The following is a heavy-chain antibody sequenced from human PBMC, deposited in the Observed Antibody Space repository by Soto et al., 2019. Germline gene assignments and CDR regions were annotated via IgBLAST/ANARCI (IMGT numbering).Heavy chain of an antibody. CDR1: GYSFTSYW. V-gene: IGHV5-10-1*01. J-gene: IGHJ6*02. CDR3: ASSPRGYCSSFSCREFGNYYVIDF. Sequence: PGESPKISCKGSGYSFTSYWISWVRQMPGKGLEWMGRIDPSDSYTNYSPSFQGHVTISADKSISTAYLQWSSLKASDTAMYYCASSPRGYCSSFSCREFGNYYVIDFWGQRSSDTGSS. CDR2: IDPSDSYT. D-gene: IGHD2-2*01.